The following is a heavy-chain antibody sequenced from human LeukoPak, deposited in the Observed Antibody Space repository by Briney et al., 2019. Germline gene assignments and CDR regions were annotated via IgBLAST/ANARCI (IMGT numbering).Heavy chain of an antibody. CDR1: GFTVSSNY. V-gene: IGHV3-23*01. J-gene: IGHJ4*02. CDR2: NGGSGGSK. CDR3: AKRKDLGYCSSTSCYYYFDY. D-gene: IGHD2-2*01. Sequence: GGSLRLSCAASGFTVSSNYMSWVRQAPGKGLEWVSANGGSGGSKYYADSVKGRFTVSRDNSKNTLYLQMNSLRAEDTAIYYCAKRKDLGYCSSTSCYYYFDYWGQGTLVTVSS.